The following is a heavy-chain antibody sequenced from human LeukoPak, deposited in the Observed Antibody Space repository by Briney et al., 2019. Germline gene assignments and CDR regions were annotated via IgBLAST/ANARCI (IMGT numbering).Heavy chain of an antibody. V-gene: IGHV3-21*04. CDR2: ISSSSSYI. CDR1: GFTFSSYS. CDR3: AKVSDGDRPTQRRYYYDSSGYFHFDY. D-gene: IGHD3-22*01. Sequence: GGSLRLSCAASGFTFSSYSMNWVRQAPGKGLEWVSSISSSSSYIYYADSVKGRFTISRDNAKNSLYLQMNSLRAEDTAVYYCAKVSDGDRPTQRRYYYDSSGYFHFDYWGQGTLVTVSS. J-gene: IGHJ4*02.